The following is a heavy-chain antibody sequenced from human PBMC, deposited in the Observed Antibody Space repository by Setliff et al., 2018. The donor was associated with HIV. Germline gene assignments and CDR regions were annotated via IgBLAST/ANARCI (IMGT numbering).Heavy chain of an antibody. CDR1: GFTFSSYW. CDR3: HSGYDTEEQSYFDY. V-gene: IGHV3-74*01. J-gene: IGHJ4*02. CDR2: INTDGSSK. Sequence: GGSLRLTCAASGFTFSSYWRHWVRQAPGKGLVWVSGINTDGSSKTYADSVKDRFTISRDNAKNTVYLQMNSLRAEDTGVYYCHSGYDTEEQSYFDYWGQGTLVTVSS. D-gene: IGHD5-12*01.